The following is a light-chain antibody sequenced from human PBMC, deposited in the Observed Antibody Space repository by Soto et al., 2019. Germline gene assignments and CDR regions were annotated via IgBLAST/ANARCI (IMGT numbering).Light chain of an antibody. CDR1: QSVSSY. J-gene: IGKJ1*01. Sequence: IGLSNSVAGMTMSLEERATLSCRASQSVSSYLAWYQQKPGQAPRLLIYDASTRPTGIPARFSGSGSGTEFTLTIISLQAEDFAVYCSQQSKNWPRTFGQGTKVDIK. V-gene: IGKV3-11*01. CDR2: DAS. CDR3: QQSKNWPRT.